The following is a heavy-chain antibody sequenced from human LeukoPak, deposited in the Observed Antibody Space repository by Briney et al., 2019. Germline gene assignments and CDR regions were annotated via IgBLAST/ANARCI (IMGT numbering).Heavy chain of an antibody. CDR2: IYYSGST. CDR3: ARGPKDRYYYYYMDV. D-gene: IGHD3-3*01. Sequence: PSETLXLTXXXXXXSISSYYWSWIRQPPGKGLEWIGYIYYSGSTNYNPSLKSRVTISVDTSKNQFSLKLSSVTAADTAVYYCARGPKDRYYYYYMDVWGKGTTVTVSS. CDR1: XXSISSYY. J-gene: IGHJ6*03. V-gene: IGHV4-59*01.